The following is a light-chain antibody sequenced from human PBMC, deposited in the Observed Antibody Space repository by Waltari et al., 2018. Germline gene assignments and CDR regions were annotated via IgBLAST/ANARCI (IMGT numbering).Light chain of an antibody. CDR3: QHYVRLPAT. V-gene: IGKV3-20*01. Sequence: EVVLTQSPGTLSLSPGERATLSCRASQSVSRALAWYQQKPGQAPRLLIYGASIRATDIPDRFSGSGSGTDFSLTISRLEPADSAMYYCQHYVRLPATFGQGTKVEIK. CDR1: QSVSRA. CDR2: GAS. J-gene: IGKJ1*01.